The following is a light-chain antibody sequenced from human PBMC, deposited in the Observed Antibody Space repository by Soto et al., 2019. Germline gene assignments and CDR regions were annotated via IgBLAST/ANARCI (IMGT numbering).Light chain of an antibody. CDR1: SSDVGGYNY. CDR2: DVS. CDR3: SSYTSSSTRV. V-gene: IGLV2-14*01. Sequence: QSVLTQPASVSGSPGQSITISCTGTSSDVGGYNYVSWHQQHPGKAPKLTIYDVSNRPSGVSNRFSGSKSGNTASLTISGLQAEDEADYYCSSYTSSSTRVFGTGTKVTVL. J-gene: IGLJ1*01.